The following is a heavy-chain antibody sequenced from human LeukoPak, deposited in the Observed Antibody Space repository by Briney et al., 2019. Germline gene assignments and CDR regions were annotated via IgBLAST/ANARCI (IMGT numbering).Heavy chain of an antibody. J-gene: IGHJ6*02. Sequence: PSETLSLTCTVSGGSISSSSYYWGWIRQPPGKGLEWIGSIYYSGSTYYNPSLKSRVTISVDTSKNQFSLKLSSVTAADTAVYYCARHLCCTNGVCYGHYYYGMDVWGQGTTVTVSS. D-gene: IGHD2-8*01. CDR3: ARHLCCTNGVCYGHYYYGMDV. V-gene: IGHV4-39*01. CDR1: GGSISSSSYY. CDR2: IYYSGST.